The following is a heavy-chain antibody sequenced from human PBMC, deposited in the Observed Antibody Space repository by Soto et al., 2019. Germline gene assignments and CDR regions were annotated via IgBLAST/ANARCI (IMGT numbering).Heavy chain of an antibody. V-gene: IGHV4-30-4*01. J-gene: IGHJ4*02. Sequence: QAQLQETGPGLVKPSQTLSLTCTVSGGSVSRSDYYWSWIRQPPGKGLEWIGYIYSTGKTNYNPSLNSQLTISLDSLLNQFSLRMTSVTATDTAVYYCATCYYESSDYCVGSSIFDYWGQGTLVTVS. CDR2: IYSTGKT. D-gene: IGHD3-22*01. CDR1: GGSVSRSDYY. CDR3: ATCYYESSDYCVGSSIFDY.